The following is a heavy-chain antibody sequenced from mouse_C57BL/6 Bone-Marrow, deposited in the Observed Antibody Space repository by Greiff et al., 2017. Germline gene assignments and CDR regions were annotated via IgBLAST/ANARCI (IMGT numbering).Heavy chain of an antibody. CDR3: ARHGGLRPLYAMDY. Sequence: EVMLVESGGGLVKPGGSLKLSCAASGFTFSSYTMSWVRQTPEKRLAWVATISGGGGNTYYPASVKGRFTISRDNAKNTLYLQMGGLRSEDTALYYCARHGGLRPLYAMDYWGQGTSVTVSS. CDR2: ISGGGGNT. J-gene: IGHJ4*01. CDR1: GFTFSSYT. D-gene: IGHD2-4*01. V-gene: IGHV5-9*01.